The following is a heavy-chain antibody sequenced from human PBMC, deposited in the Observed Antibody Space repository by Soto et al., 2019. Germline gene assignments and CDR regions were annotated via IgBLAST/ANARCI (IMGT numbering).Heavy chain of an antibody. Sequence: QVQLQESGPGLVKPSETLSLTCTVSGGSISSYYWSWIRQPPGKGLAWIGYIYYRGSTNYNPSLMSRDTISVDTSKNQDSLKLSSVTAADTAVYYCARQAGQYGYFDSLGQGTMVIVSS. J-gene: IGHJ4*02. CDR3: ARQAGQYGYFDS. V-gene: IGHV4-59*01. D-gene: IGHD2-2*01. CDR1: GGSISSYY. CDR2: IYYRGST.